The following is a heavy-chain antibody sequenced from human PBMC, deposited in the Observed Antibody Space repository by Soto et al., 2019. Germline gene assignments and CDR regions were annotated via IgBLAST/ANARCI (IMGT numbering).Heavy chain of an antibody. CDR3: ARGAGPLGEENRGEWFDP. CDR2: IIPILGIA. Sequence: QVQLVQSGAEVKKPGSSVKVSCKASGGTFSSYTISWVRQAPGQGLEWMGRIIPILGIANYAQKFQGRVTITADKSTSTRYMELSSLRSEDTAVYYCARGAGPLGEENRGEWFDPWGQGTLVTVSS. CDR1: GGTFSSYT. J-gene: IGHJ5*02. V-gene: IGHV1-69*02. D-gene: IGHD3-16*01.